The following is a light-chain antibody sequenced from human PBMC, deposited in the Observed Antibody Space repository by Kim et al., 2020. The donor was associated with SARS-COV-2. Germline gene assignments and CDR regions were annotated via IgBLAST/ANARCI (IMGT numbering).Light chain of an antibody. Sequence: EIVLTQSPGTLSLSPGERATLSCRASQSVSSSYLAWYQQKPGQAPSLLIYGASSRATGIPDRFSGSGSGTDFTLTISRLEPEDFAVYYCQQYGSSRTFGQRTKVDIK. V-gene: IGKV3-20*01. CDR1: QSVSSSY. CDR2: GAS. J-gene: IGKJ1*01. CDR3: QQYGSSRT.